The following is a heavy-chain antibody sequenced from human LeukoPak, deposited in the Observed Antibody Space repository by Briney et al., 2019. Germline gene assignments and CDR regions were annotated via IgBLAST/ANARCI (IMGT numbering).Heavy chain of an antibody. CDR1: GCGFTHYY. CDR2: VNNENNGT. CDR3: ERGVGSPNWFDL. Sequence: AMKVSCKAAGCGFTHYYFHWVRQAPAQGLEWLAGVNNENNGTKYEQTFQGRVTVTSDTSISKADMDLNTLTSDDTAVYYCERGVGSPNWFDLWGQGTLVTVSS. D-gene: IGHD1-26*01. V-gene: IGHV1-2*02. J-gene: IGHJ5*02.